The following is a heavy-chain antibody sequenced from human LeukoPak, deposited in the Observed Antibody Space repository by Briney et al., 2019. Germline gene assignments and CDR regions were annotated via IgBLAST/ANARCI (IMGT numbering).Heavy chain of an antibody. V-gene: IGHV3-23*01. J-gene: IGHJ1*01. CDR2: ISGSGGST. Sequence: GGSLRLSCAASGFTFSSYAMSWVRQAPGKGLEWVSAISGSGGSTYYADSVKGRFTISRDNSKNTLYLQMNSLRAEDTAVYYCARDRDYDGEGRPKYFQHWGQGTLVTVSS. CDR3: ARDRDYDGEGRPKYFQH. CDR1: GFTFSSYA. D-gene: IGHD3-10*01.